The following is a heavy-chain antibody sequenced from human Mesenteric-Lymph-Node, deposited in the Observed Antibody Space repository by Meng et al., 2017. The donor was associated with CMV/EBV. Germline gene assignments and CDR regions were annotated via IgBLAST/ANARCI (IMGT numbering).Heavy chain of an antibody. CDR3: ARFMIPYYYFDY. J-gene: IGHJ4*02. Sequence: SCKASGYPFSTLAVHWVRQAPGQRLEWMGWINTDNGKTRYSQNFQGRVTFTSDTSAGTAYMEVSSLRSEDTAVYYCARFMIPYYYFDYWGQGTLVTVSS. CDR1: GYPFSTLA. V-gene: IGHV1-3*04. D-gene: IGHD3-10*01. CDR2: INTDNGKT.